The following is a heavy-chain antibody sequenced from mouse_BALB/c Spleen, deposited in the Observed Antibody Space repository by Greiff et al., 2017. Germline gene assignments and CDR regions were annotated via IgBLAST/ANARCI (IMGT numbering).Heavy chain of an antibody. V-gene: IGHV5-9*03. CDR1: GFTFSSYT. CDR3: ARWGFYGNYFDY. D-gene: IGHD2-1*01. CDR2: ISSGGGNT. J-gene: IGHJ2*01. Sequence: EVHLVESGGGLVKPGGSLKLSCAASGFTFSSYTMSWVRQTPEKRLEWVATISSGGGNTYYPDSVKGRFTISRDNAKNNLYLQMSSLRSEDTALYYCARWGFYGNYFDYWGQGTTLTVSS.